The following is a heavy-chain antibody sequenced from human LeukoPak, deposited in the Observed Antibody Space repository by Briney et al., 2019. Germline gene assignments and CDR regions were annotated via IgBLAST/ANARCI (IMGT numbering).Heavy chain of an antibody. Sequence: PSETLSLTCTVSGVSITNYYWAWIRQPTGKGLEWIGRMYISGSPNYNPSLKSRVSISIDKTKNQFSLKLTSVPAADTAVYYCARDYLVGAPLDSWGQGTLVTVSS. CDR2: MYISGSP. D-gene: IGHD1-26*01. CDR3: ARDYLVGAPLDS. J-gene: IGHJ4*02. V-gene: IGHV4-4*07. CDR1: GVSITNYY.